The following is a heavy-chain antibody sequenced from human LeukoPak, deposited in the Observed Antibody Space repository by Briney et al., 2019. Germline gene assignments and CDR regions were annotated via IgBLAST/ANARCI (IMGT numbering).Heavy chain of an antibody. J-gene: IGHJ6*03. CDR2: QSPTTGAT. CDR1: GFNFNAYG. D-gene: IGHD2-2*01. CDR3: ARRGDRLCTSLSCPPHNYFFYMDV. Sequence: GGSLSLSCVASGFNFNAYGMNWVRQAPGGGLEWLAFQSPTTGATHYADSVKGRFAISRDNAKNSLYLHMTSLTAEDTAVYYCARRGDRLCTSLSCPPHNYFFYMDVWGSGTTVAVSS. V-gene: IGHV3-48*01.